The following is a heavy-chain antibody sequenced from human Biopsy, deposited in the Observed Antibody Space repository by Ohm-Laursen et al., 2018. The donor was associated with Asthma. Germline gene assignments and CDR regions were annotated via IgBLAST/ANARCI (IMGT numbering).Heavy chain of an antibody. CDR2: IWYDGGKK. D-gene: IGHD6-6*01. V-gene: IGHV3-33*08. Sequence: SLRLSCAASGITFSTYGMHWVRQAPGKGLEWVSFIWYDGGKKTYADSVKGRFTISRDNSKNTLYLQMNSLRAEDTAVYYCARKIAARGGMGVWGQGTTVTVSS. J-gene: IGHJ6*02. CDR3: ARKIAARGGMGV. CDR1: GITFSTYG.